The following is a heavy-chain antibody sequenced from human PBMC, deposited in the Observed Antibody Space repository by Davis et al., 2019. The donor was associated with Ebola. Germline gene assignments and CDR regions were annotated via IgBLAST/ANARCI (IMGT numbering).Heavy chain of an antibody. V-gene: IGHV3-64*01. CDR1: GFTFSSYA. CDR3: AKTRLEIMALDY. D-gene: IGHD3-16*01. J-gene: IGHJ4*02. CDR2: ISSNGGST. Sequence: GGSLRLSCAASGFTFSSYAMHWVRQAPGKGLEYVSAISSNGGSTYYANSVKGRFTISRDNSKNTLYLQMISLRVEDTAVYYCAKTRLEIMALDYWGQGTLVTVSS.